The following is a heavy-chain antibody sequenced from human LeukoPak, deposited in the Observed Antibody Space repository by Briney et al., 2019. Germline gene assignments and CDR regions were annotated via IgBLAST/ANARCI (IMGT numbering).Heavy chain of an antibody. CDR2: ISPDATKP. CDR3: ATGYRSAYSWDS. D-gene: IGHD5-12*01. Sequence: GGSLRLSCAASGFTFSVYYMFWVRQAPGKGLVWVSSISPDATKPKYADFVEGRLTISRDNAKNTLYLQLNSLRVEDAAVYYCATGYRSAYSWDSWGQGTLVTVSS. J-gene: IGHJ4*02. CDR1: GFTFSVYY. V-gene: IGHV3-74*03.